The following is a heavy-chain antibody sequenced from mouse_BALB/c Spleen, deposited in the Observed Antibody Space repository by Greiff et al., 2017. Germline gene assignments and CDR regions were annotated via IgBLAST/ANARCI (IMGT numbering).Heavy chain of an antibody. V-gene: IGHV1S81*02. CDR1: GYTFTSYY. CDR3: TRKGGYGYLFAY. D-gene: IGHD2-2*01. CDR2: INPSNGGT. J-gene: IGHJ3*01. Sequence: QVQLQQPGAELVKPGASVKLSCKASGYTFTSYYMYWVKQRPGQGLEWIGGINPSNGGTNFNEKFKSKATLTVDKSSSTAYMQLSSLTSEDSAVYYCTRKGGYGYLFAYWGQGTLVTVSA.